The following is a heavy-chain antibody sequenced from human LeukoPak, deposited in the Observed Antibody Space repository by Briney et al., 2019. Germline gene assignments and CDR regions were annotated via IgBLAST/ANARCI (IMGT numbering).Heavy chain of an antibody. J-gene: IGHJ4*02. D-gene: IGHD3-16*01. CDR3: ARGRGSLDY. V-gene: IGHV3-48*03. CDR1: GFTFSSYE. CDR2: ISSSGSTI. Sequence: GGSLRLSCAASGFTFSSYEMNWVRQAPGKGLEWVSYISSSGSTIYYADSVKGRFTISRDNSKNTLYLQMNSLRAEDTAVYYCARGRGSLDYWGQGTLVTVSS.